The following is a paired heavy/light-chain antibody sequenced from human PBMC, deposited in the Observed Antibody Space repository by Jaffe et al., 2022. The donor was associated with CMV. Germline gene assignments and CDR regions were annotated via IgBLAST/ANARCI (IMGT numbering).Light chain of an antibody. J-gene: IGKJ5*01. CDR2: GAS. V-gene: IGKV3-20*01. CDR3: QQYGSSPIT. CDR1: QSVSSSF. Sequence: EIVLTQSPGTLSLSPGERATLSCRASQSVSSSFLAWYQQKLGQAPRLLIYGASNRATGIPDRFSGSGSGTDFTLTISRLEPEDFAVYYCQQYGSSPITFGQGTRLEIK.
Heavy chain of an antibody. CDR1: GFSVTPSGVG. V-gene: IGHV2-5*02. CDR2: IYWDDDK. CDR3: AHITSELLLFAFDI. D-gene: IGHD2-15*01. J-gene: IGHJ3*02. Sequence: QITLKESGPTLVKPTQTLTLTCTFSGFSVTPSGVGVGWIRQPPGKALEWLAIIYWDDDKRYSPSLKNRLTVTMDTSKNQVVLTMTDMDPVDTGTYYCAHITSELLLFAFDIWGQGTMVTVSS.